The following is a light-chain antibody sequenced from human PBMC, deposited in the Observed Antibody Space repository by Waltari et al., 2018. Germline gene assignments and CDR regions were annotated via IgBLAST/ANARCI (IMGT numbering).Light chain of an antibody. CDR2: DAS. J-gene: IGKJ4*01. Sequence: DIQMTQSPSSLSASVGDRVTITCQASQDIRKNLNWFQQKPGKAPQVLIFDASSSQAAVPSRFSGSGSGTHFAFTISSLQPEDIGTYYCQQYSSLPLTFGGWTRVEIK. CDR3: QQYSSLPLT. CDR1: QDIRKN. V-gene: IGKV1-33*01.